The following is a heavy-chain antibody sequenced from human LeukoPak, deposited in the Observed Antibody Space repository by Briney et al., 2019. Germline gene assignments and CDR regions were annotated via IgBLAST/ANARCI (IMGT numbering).Heavy chain of an antibody. CDR1: GFTFSSYG. Sequence: GGSLRLSCAASGFTFSSYGMHWVRQAPGKGLEWVAVIWYDGSNKYYADSVKGRFTISRDNSKNTLYLQMNSLRAEDTAMYYCARFGDDSSGQYDYWGQGTLVTVSS. CDR3: ARFGDDSSGQYDY. V-gene: IGHV3-33*01. CDR2: IWYDGSNK. J-gene: IGHJ4*02. D-gene: IGHD3-22*01.